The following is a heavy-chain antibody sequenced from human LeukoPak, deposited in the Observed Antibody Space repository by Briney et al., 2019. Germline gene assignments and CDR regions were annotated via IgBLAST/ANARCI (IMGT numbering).Heavy chain of an antibody. CDR2: IWYDGSNK. V-gene: IGHV3-33*01. CDR3: ARSDDYGDGGYDY. J-gene: IGHJ4*02. Sequence: GGSLRLSCAASGFTFSSYGMHWVRQAPGKGLEWVAVIWYDGSNKYYADSVKGRFTISRDNAKNSLYLQMNSLRAEDTAVYYCARSDDYGDGGYDYWGQGTLVTVSS. D-gene: IGHD4-17*01. CDR1: GFTFSSYG.